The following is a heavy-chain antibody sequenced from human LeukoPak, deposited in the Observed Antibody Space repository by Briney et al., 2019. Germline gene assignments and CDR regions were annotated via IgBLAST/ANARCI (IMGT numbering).Heavy chain of an antibody. Sequence: PSETLSLTCAVYGVSFSGYYWSWIRQPPGKGLEWIGEINHSGSTNYNPSLKSRVTISVDTSKNQFSLKLSSVTAADTAVYYCARRRSTSRTNWFDPWGQGTLVTVSS. CDR3: ARRRSTSRTNWFDP. D-gene: IGHD2-2*01. V-gene: IGHV4-34*01. J-gene: IGHJ5*02. CDR2: INHSGST. CDR1: GVSFSGYY.